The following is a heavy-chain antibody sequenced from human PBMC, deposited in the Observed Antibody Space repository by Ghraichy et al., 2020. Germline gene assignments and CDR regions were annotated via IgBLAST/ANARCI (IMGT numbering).Heavy chain of an antibody. V-gene: IGHV3-48*03. CDR1: GFTFSSYE. J-gene: IGHJ5*02. Sequence: GGSLRLSCAASGFTFSSYEMNWVRQAPGKGLEWVSYISSSGSTIYYADSVKGRFTISRDNAKNSLYLQMNSLRAEDTAGYYCASPDIVVVPAASGDNWFDPWGQGTLVTVSS. CDR2: ISSSGSTI. CDR3: ASPDIVVVPAASGDNWFDP. D-gene: IGHD2-2*01.